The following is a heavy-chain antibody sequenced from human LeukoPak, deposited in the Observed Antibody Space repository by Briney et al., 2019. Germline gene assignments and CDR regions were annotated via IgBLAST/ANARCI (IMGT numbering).Heavy chain of an antibody. CDR3: ARVMTGHYIPWDY. V-gene: IGHV1-18*01. CDR2: ISGYNGNT. J-gene: IGHJ4*02. Sequence: ASVKVSCKASGYTFTSYDISWVRQAPGQGLEWMGWISGYNGNTHYAQKLQGRVSMTTDTSTSTAYMELRSLRSDDTAVYYCARVMTGHYIPWDYWGQGTLVTVSS. CDR1: GYTFTSYD. D-gene: IGHD3-9*01.